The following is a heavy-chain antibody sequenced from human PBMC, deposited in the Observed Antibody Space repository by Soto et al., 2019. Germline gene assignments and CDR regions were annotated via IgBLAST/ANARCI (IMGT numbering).Heavy chain of an antibody. CDR1: GYTFTSYE. J-gene: IGHJ4*02. D-gene: IGHD3-10*01. Sequence: QVQLVQSGAEVKKPGASVKVSCKASGYTFTSYEINWVRQATGQGLEWMGWMNPNSGDTGYAQKFQGRVTMTRNTSISTAYMELSSLRSEDTAVYCCARGELLWFGELLRWGQGTRVTVSS. CDR2: MNPNSGDT. V-gene: IGHV1-8*01. CDR3: ARGELLWFGELLR.